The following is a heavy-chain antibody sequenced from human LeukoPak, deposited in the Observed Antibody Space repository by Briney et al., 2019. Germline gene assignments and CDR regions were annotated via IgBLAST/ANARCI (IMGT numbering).Heavy chain of an antibody. CDR2: ISSSGSTI. D-gene: IGHD6-19*01. J-gene: IGHJ4*02. V-gene: IGHV3-48*04. CDR3: ARGYSSGWYLGY. Sequence: GGSLRLSCAASGFTFSSYWMSWVRQAPGKGLEWASYISSSGSTIYYADSVKGRFTISRDNAKNSLYLQMNSLRAEDTAVYYCARGYSSGWYLGYWGQGTLVTVSS. CDR1: GFTFSSYW.